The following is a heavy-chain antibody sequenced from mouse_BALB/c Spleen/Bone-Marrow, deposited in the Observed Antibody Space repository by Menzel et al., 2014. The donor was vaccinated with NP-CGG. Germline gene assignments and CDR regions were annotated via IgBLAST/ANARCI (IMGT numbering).Heavy chain of an antibody. CDR1: GYTFTSYW. CDR2: IDPSNSET. V-gene: IGHV1S127*01. Sequence: VQRVESGPELVRPGASVKMSCKASGYTFTSYWTHRVKQRPGQGLEWIGMIDPSNSETRLTQKFRDKATLNVDKSSNTAYMQLSSLTSEDSAVYYCARLDGNYRNYFDYWGQGTSLTVSS. CDR3: ARLDGNYRNYFDY. J-gene: IGHJ2*02. D-gene: IGHD2-1*01.